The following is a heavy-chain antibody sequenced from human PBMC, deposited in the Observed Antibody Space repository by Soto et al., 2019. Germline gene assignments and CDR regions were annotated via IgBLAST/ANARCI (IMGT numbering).Heavy chain of an antibody. CDR2: ISYDGSNK. Sequence: QVQLVESGGGVVQPGRSLRLSCAASGFTFSSYAIHWVRQAPGKGLEWVVVISYDGSNKYYADSVKGRFTISRNNSKNTLYLPMNSLRAEDTAVYYCAKDTGDTAMGPTPTFGMDVWGQGNTVTVSS. V-gene: IGHV3-30-3*01. CDR1: GFTFSSYA. CDR3: AKDTGDTAMGPTPTFGMDV. D-gene: IGHD5-18*01. J-gene: IGHJ6*02.